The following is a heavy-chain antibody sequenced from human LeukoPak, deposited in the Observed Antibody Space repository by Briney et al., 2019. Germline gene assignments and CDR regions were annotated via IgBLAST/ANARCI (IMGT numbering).Heavy chain of an antibody. Sequence: GGSLRHSCAASGFTFSSFTMNWVRPAPGKGLEWVSFISSSSDYIYYADSVKGRFTISRDNAKNSLYLQMNSLRAEDTAVYYCARDSYNWNDGGADYWGQGTLVTVSS. V-gene: IGHV3-21*01. CDR2: ISSSSDYI. J-gene: IGHJ4*02. CDR1: GFTFSSFT. D-gene: IGHD1-20*01. CDR3: ARDSYNWNDGGADY.